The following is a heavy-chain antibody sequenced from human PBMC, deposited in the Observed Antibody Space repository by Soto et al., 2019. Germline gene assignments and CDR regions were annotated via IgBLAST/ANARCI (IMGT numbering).Heavy chain of an antibody. J-gene: IGHJ6*03. CDR1: GFTVSSNY. CDR3: AREVESGYYYYYYMDV. CDR2: ICSGGST. V-gene: IGHV3-66*01. D-gene: IGHD1-26*01. Sequence: GGSLRLSCAASGFTVSSNYMSWVLQAPWKGLEWVSVICSGGSTYYADSVKGRFTISRDNSKNTLYLQMNSLRAEDTAVYYCAREVESGYYYYYYMDVWGKGTTVTVSS.